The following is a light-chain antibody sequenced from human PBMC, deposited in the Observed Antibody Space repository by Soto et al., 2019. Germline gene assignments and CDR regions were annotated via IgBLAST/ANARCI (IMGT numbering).Light chain of an antibody. V-gene: IGKV3-15*01. CDR2: ETS. CDR3: HQYNNWPPIT. Sequence: VLTQSPGSLSLSPGERATLSCRASQSVMSNYLSWYQQKRGQAPRLLIFETSTRATGIPARFSGSGSGTEFTLAISSLQPEDFAVYYCHQYNNWPPITFGQGTRLEIK. J-gene: IGKJ5*01. CDR1: QSVMSNY.